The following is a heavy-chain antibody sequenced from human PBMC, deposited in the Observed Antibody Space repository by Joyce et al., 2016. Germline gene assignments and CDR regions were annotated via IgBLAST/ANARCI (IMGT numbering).Heavy chain of an antibody. V-gene: IGHV1-46*01. CDR1: GYTFTNYY. J-gene: IGHJ4*02. CDR3: VRTLKASSSNY. Sequence: QVQLVQSGAEVRKPGASVKVSCKTSGYTFTNYYIHWVGQAPGQGLEWMGMINPGGGDANYAQKFQGRVTLTRDTSTSTVYMELSRLRSEDTALFYCVRTLKASSSNYWGQGTLVTVSS. CDR2: INPGGGDA. D-gene: IGHD6-6*01.